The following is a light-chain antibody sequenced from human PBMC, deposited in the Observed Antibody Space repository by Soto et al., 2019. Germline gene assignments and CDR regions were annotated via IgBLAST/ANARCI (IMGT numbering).Light chain of an antibody. Sequence: AIRMTQSPSSLSASTGDRVTITCRASQGISSYLAWYQLKPGKAPKLLIYAASTLQSGVPSRFSGSGSGTDFTLTISCLQSEDFATYYCQQYYSYPYTFGQGTRLEIK. CDR2: AAS. CDR1: QGISSY. V-gene: IGKV1-8*01. J-gene: IGKJ5*01. CDR3: QQYYSYPYT.